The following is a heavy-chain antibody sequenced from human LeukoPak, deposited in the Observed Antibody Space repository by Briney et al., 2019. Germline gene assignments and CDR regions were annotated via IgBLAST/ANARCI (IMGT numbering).Heavy chain of an antibody. CDR3: ARDIAARTYNFDY. Sequence: ASVKVPCKASGYTFTSYYMHWVRQAPGQGLEWMGIINPSGGSTSYAQKFQGRVTMTRDTSISTAYMELSRLRSDDTAVYYCARDIAARTYNFDYWGQGTLVTVSS. V-gene: IGHV1-46*01. CDR1: GYTFTSYY. CDR2: INPSGGST. J-gene: IGHJ4*02. D-gene: IGHD6-6*01.